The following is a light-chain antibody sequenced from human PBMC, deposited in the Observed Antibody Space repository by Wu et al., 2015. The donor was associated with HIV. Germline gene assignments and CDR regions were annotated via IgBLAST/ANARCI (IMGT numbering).Light chain of an antibody. CDR1: QNIRSY. CDR3: QQSFFTPLT. CDR2: AAS. Sequence: DIQMTQSPSSLSASVGDRVTITCRASQNIRSYLDWYQQKPGKAPKLLIYAASSLQSGVPSRFSGTGYETDFTLTISDLQPEDFATYYCQQSFFTPLTFGGGTTVEI. V-gene: IGKV1-39*01. J-gene: IGKJ4*01.